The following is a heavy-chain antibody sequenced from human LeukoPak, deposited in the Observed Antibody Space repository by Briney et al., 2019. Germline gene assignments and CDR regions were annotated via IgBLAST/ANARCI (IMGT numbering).Heavy chain of an antibody. CDR3: ARILGYCSSTSCSKKYYYYMDV. J-gene: IGHJ6*03. CDR1: GGSISSYY. D-gene: IGHD2-2*01. Sequence: HSETLSLTCTVSGGSISSYYWSWIRQPAGKGLEWIGRIYTSGSTNYNPSLKSRVTMSVDTSKNQFSLKLSSVTAADTAVYYCARILGYCSSTSCSKKYYYYMDVWGKGTTVTVSS. V-gene: IGHV4-4*07. CDR2: IYTSGST.